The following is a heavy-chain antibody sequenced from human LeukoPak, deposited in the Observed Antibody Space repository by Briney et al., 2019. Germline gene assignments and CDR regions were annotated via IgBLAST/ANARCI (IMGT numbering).Heavy chain of an antibody. J-gene: IGHJ4*02. V-gene: IGHV3-23*01. D-gene: IGHD2/OR15-2a*01. CDR2: ISGGGGST. CDR1: GFPFTSYG. Sequence: GSLRLSCAASGFPFTSYGMSWVRQAPGKGLEWVSLISGGGGSTYYADSVKGRFTISRDNSKNTLYLQVNRLTAEDTAVYYCARDDAIGGGYLDSWGRGTLVTVSS. CDR3: ARDDAIGGGYLDS.